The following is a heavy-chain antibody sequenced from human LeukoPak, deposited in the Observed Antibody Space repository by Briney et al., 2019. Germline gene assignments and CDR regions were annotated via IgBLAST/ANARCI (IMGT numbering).Heavy chain of an antibody. V-gene: IGHV3-23*01. CDR1: GFTFSSYA. CDR2: ISGSGGST. Sequence: GSLRLSCAASGFTFSSYAMSWVRQAPGKGLEWVPAISGSGGSTYYADSVKGRFTISRDNSKNTLYLQMNSLRAEDTAVYYCATRGGGGYFDYWGQGTLVTVSS. D-gene: IGHD3-16*01. J-gene: IGHJ4*02. CDR3: ATRGGGGYFDY.